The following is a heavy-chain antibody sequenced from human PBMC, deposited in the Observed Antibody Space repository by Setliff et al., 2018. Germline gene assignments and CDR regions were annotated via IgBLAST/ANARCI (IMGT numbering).Heavy chain of an antibody. D-gene: IGHD3-3*01. CDR3: AISTIFGVVSPTPDAFDI. V-gene: IGHV1-69*06. CDR1: GDTFSTNV. CDR2: IIPVFGTP. Sequence: GASVKVSCKASGDTFSTNVLSWVRQAPGQGLEWMGGIIPVFGTPNYAQKFQGRVTITADKSTSTAYMELSRLRSEDTAVYYCAISTIFGVVSPTPDAFDIWGQGTMVTVSS. J-gene: IGHJ3*02.